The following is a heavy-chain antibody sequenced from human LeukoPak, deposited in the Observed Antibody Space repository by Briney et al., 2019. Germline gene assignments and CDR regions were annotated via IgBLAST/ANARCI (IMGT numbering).Heavy chain of an antibody. V-gene: IGHV3-48*01. CDR2: IGTSSTTI. D-gene: IGHD6-25*01. CDR3: ARFAAGGSYYYYMDV. J-gene: IGHJ6*03. CDR1: GFTFSSYT. Sequence: GGSLRLSCAASGFTFSSYTMNWVRQPPGKGQEWVSNIGTSSTTIYYADSVKGRFAISRDNAKNSLYLQMNSLRADDTAVYYCARFAAGGSYYYYMDVWGKGTTVTVSS.